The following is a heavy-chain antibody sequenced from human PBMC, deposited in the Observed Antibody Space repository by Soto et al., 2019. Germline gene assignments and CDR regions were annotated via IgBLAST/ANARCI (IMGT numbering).Heavy chain of an antibody. D-gene: IGHD4-17*01. Sequence: SETLSLTRAVYGGSFSGYYWSWIRQPPGKGLEWIGEINHSGSTNYNPSLKSRVTISVDTSKNQFSLKLSSVTAADTAVYYCARGWGRSDYGDYVSYFDYWGQGTLVTVSS. CDR3: ARGWGRSDYGDYVSYFDY. CDR1: GGSFSGYY. V-gene: IGHV4-34*01. CDR2: INHSGST. J-gene: IGHJ4*02.